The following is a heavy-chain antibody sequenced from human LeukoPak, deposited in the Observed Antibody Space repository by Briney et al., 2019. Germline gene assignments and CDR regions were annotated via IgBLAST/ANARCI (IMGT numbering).Heavy chain of an antibody. J-gene: IGHJ4*02. Sequence: ASVKVSCKTSGYTFTSYAIHWVRQAPGQRLEWMGWINAGNGSTKYSQKFQGRVTITRDTSASTAYMELSSLRSEDTAVYYCAKTDDSGWWNIDYWGQGTLVTVSS. V-gene: IGHV1-3*01. D-gene: IGHD6-19*01. CDR1: GYTFTSYA. CDR3: AKTDDSGWWNIDY. CDR2: INAGNGST.